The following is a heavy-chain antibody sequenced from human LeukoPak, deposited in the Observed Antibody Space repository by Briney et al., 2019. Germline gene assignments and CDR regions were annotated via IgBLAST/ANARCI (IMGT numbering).Heavy chain of an antibody. Sequence: SETLSLTCSVSGGSVSSHNYYWSRIRQPPGKGLERIGFISYTGTTNYNPSLQSRLTMSVDTSKNQFSLKLSSVTAADTAVYYCARGWLSFGEHFDYWGQGTLVTVSS. CDR3: ARGWLSFGEHFDY. J-gene: IGHJ4*02. D-gene: IGHD3-10*01. CDR2: ISYTGTT. CDR1: GGSVSSHNYY. V-gene: IGHV4-61*01.